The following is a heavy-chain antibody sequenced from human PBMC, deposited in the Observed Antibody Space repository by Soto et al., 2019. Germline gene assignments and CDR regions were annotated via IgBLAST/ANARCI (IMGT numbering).Heavy chain of an antibody. CDR2: IYYSGST. CDR1: GGSISSSSYY. V-gene: IGHV4-39*01. D-gene: IGHD3-3*01. J-gene: IGHJ4*02. Sequence: TSETLSLTCTVSGGSISSSSYYWGWIRQPPGKGLEWIGSIYYSGSTYYNPSLKSRVTISVDTSKNQFSLKLSSVTAADTAVYYCARQGRNDFWNELPYYFDYWGQGTLVTVSS. CDR3: ARQGRNDFWNELPYYFDY.